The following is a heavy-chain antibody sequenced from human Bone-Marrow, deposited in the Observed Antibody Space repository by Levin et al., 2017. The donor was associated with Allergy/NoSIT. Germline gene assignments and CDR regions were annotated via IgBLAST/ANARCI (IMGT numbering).Heavy chain of an antibody. CDR1: GGPLNSFA. CDR2: LIFFGEKA. V-gene: IGHV1-69*04. CDR3: ARGMHGSSGWSLGGVSDI. Sequence: ASVKVSCKASGGPLNSFAINWVRQAPGLGLEWMGRLIFFGEKAVYAEKFQDRVTIFADKSTSTVFMEVSGLRSDDTAIYYCARGMHGSSGWSLGGVSDIWGQGTMVTVSS. D-gene: IGHD6-19*01. J-gene: IGHJ3*02.